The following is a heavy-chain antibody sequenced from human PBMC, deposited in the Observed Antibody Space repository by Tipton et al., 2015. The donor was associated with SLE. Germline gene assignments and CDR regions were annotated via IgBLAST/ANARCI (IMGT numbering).Heavy chain of an antibody. D-gene: IGHD1-26*01. CDR1: GGSISSYY. CDR3: ARAGSAFDI. J-gene: IGHJ3*02. CDR2: IYISGST. Sequence: LRLSCTVSGGSISSYYWSWIRQPAGKGLEWIGRIYISGSTNYNPSLKSRVTISADTTKNQFSLKLSSVTAADTAVYYCARAGSAFDIWGQGTMVTVSS. V-gene: IGHV4-4*07.